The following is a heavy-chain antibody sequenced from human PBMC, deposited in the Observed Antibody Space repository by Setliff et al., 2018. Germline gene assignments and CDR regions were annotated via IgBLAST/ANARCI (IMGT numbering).Heavy chain of an antibody. CDR2: IYSGDRNT. D-gene: IGHD2-8*01. Sequence: PGGSLRLSCAASGFTFSTYAMSWVRQAPGKGLEWVSTIYSGDRNTFYTDSVKGRFTIFRDGSKNTLYLQMTSLRAEDTAMYYCARDGVMYGMDVWGQGTTVTVSS. V-gene: IGHV3-23*03. CDR3: ARDGVMYGMDV. J-gene: IGHJ6*02. CDR1: GFTFSTYA.